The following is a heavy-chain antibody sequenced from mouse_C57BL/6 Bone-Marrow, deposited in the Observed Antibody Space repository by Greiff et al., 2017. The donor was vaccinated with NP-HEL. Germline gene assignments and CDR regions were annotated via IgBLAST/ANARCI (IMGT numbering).Heavy chain of an antibody. V-gene: IGHV1-55*01. CDR1: GYTFTSYW. CDR2: IYPGSGST. J-gene: IGHJ3*01. CDR3: ARSDYYGTWFAY. D-gene: IGHD1-1*01. Sequence: QVQLQQPGAALVKPGASVKMSCKASGYTFTSYWITWVKQRPGQGLEWIGVIYPGSGSTNYNEKFKSKATLTVDTSSSTAYMQLSSLTSEDSAVYYCARSDYYGTWFAYWGQGTLVTVSA.